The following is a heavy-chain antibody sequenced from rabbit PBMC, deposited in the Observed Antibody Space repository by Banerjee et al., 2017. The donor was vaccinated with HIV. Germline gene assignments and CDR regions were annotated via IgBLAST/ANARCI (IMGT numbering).Heavy chain of an antibody. CDR1: GFSFSNTY. CDR3: ARSSSIYYVYEL. CDR2: IDTGGGGRT. V-gene: IGHV1S45*01. J-gene: IGHJ4*01. Sequence: QQQLVESGGGLVQPEGSLTLTCTASGFSFSNTYMCWVRQAPGKGLEWIACIDTGGGGRTYYATWAKGRFTSSKTSSTTVTLQMTSLTAADTATYFCARSSSIYYVYELWGPGTL. D-gene: IGHD8-1*01.